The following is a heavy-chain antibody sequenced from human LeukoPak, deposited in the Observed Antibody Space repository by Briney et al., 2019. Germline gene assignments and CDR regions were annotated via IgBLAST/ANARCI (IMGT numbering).Heavy chain of an antibody. CDR3: ATDRGGWTT. D-gene: IGHD3-10*01. Sequence: GGSLRLSCAASGFTFSDYYMSWIRQAPGKGLEWVSSISSTGAYIYYADSLKGRFTISRDNAKNTLYLQMNSVRAEDTAVYYCATDRGGWTTWGQGTLVTVSS. CDR1: GFTFSDYY. CDR2: ISSTGAYI. V-gene: IGHV3-11*04. J-gene: IGHJ5*02.